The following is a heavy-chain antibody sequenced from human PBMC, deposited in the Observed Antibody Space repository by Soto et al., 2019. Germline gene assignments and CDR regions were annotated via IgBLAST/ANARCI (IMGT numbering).Heavy chain of an antibody. Sequence: GGSLRLSCTASGFTFGDYAMSWVRQAPGKGLEWVGFIRSKAYGGTTEYTASVKGRFTISRDDSKSIAYLQMNSLKTEDTAVYYCTRELTNDAFDIWGQGTMVTVSS. CDR2: IRSKAYGGTT. J-gene: IGHJ3*02. CDR1: GFTFGDYA. D-gene: IGHD1-1*01. CDR3: TRELTNDAFDI. V-gene: IGHV3-49*04.